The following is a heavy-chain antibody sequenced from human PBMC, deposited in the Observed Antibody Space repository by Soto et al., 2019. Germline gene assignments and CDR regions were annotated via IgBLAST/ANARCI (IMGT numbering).Heavy chain of an antibody. CDR2: NLPLFNTS. CDR3: ARRRLGYGSWYFEL. Sequence: QVQLVQSGAEVKKPGSSVKVSCKASGGAFSSYAISWVRQAPGQGLEWMGGNLPLFNTSNYAQKFQARVNITAEEPTSTAYMDLSNLTSEDAAVYYCARRRLGYGSWYFELWGRGTLITVSS. V-gene: IGHV1-69*01. J-gene: IGHJ2*01. CDR1: GGAFSSYA. D-gene: IGHD3-10*01.